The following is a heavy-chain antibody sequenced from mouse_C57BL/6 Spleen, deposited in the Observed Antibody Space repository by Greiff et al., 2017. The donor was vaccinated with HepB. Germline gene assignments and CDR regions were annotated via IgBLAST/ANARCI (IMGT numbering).Heavy chain of an antibody. CDR2: ISSGSSTI. D-gene: IGHD1-1*01. CDR1: GFTFSDYG. Sequence: EVMLVESGGGLVKPGGSLKLSCAASGFTFSDYGMHWVRQAPEKGLEWVAYISSGSSTIYYAETLKGRLPISSDNAKNTLFLQMTSLRSEDTAMYYCASGSYWYFDVWGTGTTVTVSS. CDR3: ASGSYWYFDV. J-gene: IGHJ1*03. V-gene: IGHV5-17*01.